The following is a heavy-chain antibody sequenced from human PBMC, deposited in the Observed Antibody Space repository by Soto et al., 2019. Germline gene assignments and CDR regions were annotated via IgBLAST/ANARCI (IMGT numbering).Heavy chain of an antibody. CDR3: ARDAPYDDFWSGVMELYYYGMDV. J-gene: IGHJ6*02. CDR1: GYTFSNYA. V-gene: IGHV1-18*01. D-gene: IGHD3-3*01. CDR2: ITAHNGNT. Sequence: EASVKVSCKASGYTFSNYAIIWVRQAPGQGLEWMGWITAHNGNTKYAQKFQARVTMTTDTSTSTASMELRSLTSDDTAVYYCARDAPYDDFWSGVMELYYYGMDVWGQGTTVTVSS.